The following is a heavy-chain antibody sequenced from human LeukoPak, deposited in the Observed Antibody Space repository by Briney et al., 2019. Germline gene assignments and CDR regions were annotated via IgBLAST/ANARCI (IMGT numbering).Heavy chain of an antibody. V-gene: IGHV3-30-3*01. CDR3: AREAIFDFDY. Sequence: GRSLRLSCAASGFTFSSYAMHWVRQAPGKGLEWVAVISYDGSNKYYADSVKGRFTISRDNSKNTLYLQMNSLRAEDTAVYYCAREAIFDFDYWGQGTLVTVSS. J-gene: IGHJ4*02. D-gene: IGHD3-3*01. CDR1: GFTFSSYA. CDR2: ISYDGSNK.